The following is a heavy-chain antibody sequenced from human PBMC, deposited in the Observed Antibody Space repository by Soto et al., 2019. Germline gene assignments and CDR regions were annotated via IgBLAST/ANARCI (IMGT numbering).Heavy chain of an antibody. CDR3: ARESTVAGTDNWFDS. Sequence: SETLSLTCTVSGAFISGYYWSWIRHPAGKGLEWIGRIYTSGSTKYSPSLKSRATMSVDTSKKQFSLKLNSVTAADTAVYYCARESTVAGTDNWFDSWGQGTLVTVS. D-gene: IGHD6-13*01. CDR1: GAFISGYY. J-gene: IGHJ5*01. V-gene: IGHV4-4*07. CDR2: IYTSGST.